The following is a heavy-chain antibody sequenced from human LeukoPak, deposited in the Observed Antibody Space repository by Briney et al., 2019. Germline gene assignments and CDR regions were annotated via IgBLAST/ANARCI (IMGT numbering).Heavy chain of an antibody. V-gene: IGHV1-69*04. J-gene: IGHJ3*02. Sequence: SVKVSCKASGGTFSSYAISWVRQAPGQGLEWMGRIIPILGIANYAQKFQGRVTITADKSTSTAYMELSSLRSEDTAVYYCARESADCSSTSCYTSFDIWGQGTMVTVSS. CDR3: ARESADCSSTSCYTSFDI. D-gene: IGHD2-2*02. CDR2: IIPILGIA. CDR1: GGTFSSYA.